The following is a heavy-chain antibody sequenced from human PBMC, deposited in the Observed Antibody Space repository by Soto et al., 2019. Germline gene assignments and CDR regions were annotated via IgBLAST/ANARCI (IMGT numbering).Heavy chain of an antibody. J-gene: IGHJ4*02. D-gene: IGHD2-21*02. V-gene: IGHV2-5*02. Sequence: QITLKESGPTLVKPTQTLTLTCTFSGFSLSTSGVGVGWIRQPPGKALEWLALIYWDDDTRYRPSLKGRLTVTKDTYKNQVVLSMTNMDPVDTATYYCAHSPEVTAIFDYWGQGTLVTVSS. CDR3: AHSPEVTAIFDY. CDR1: GFSLSTSGVG. CDR2: IYWDDDT.